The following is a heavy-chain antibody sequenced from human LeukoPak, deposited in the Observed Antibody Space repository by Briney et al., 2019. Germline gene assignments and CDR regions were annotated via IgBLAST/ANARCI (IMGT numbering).Heavy chain of an antibody. CDR2: ISAYNGNT. CDR3: ARDRHFDWLFGLFDY. Sequence: ASVKVSCKASGYTFTSYGISWVRQAPGQGLEGMGWISAYNGNTNYAQKLQGRVTMTTDTSTSTAYMELRSLRSDDTAVYYCARDRHFDWLFGLFDYWGQGTLVTVSS. J-gene: IGHJ4*02. D-gene: IGHD3-9*01. CDR1: GYTFTSYG. V-gene: IGHV1-18*01.